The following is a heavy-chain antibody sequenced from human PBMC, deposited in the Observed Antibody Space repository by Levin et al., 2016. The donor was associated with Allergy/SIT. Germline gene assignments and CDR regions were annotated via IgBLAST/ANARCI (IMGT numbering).Heavy chain of an antibody. V-gene: IGHV3-30*03. D-gene: IGHD6-19*01. Sequence: GGSLRLSCAASGFTFSSYGMHWVRQAPGKGLEWVAVISYDGSNKYYADSVKGRFTISRDNAKNSLYLQMNSLRAEDTAVYYCARGGIAVAGTARDAFDIWGQGTMVTVSS. CDR1: GFTFSSYG. J-gene: IGHJ3*02. CDR3: ARGGIAVAGTARDAFDI. CDR2: ISYDGSNK.